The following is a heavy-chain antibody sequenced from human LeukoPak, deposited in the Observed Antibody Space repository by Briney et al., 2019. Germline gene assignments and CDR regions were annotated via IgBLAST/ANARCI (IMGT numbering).Heavy chain of an antibody. D-gene: IGHD2-15*01. CDR2: MNPDSGNT. CDR3: ARGRERTAATVDY. V-gene: IGHV1-8*03. J-gene: IGHJ4*02. CDR1: GYTFTSYG. Sequence: GASVKVSCKASGYTFTSYGISWVRQAPGQGLEWMGWMNPDSGNTGYAQKFQGRVTITRNTSISTAYMELSSLRSEDTAVYYCARGRERTAATVDYWGQGTLVTVSS.